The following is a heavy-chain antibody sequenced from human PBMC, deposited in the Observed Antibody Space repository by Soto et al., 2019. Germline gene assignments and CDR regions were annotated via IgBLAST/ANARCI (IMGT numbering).Heavy chain of an antibody. J-gene: IGHJ6*03. CDR1: GGSISSDSYY. CDR3: ARQGNDDYHYYYMDV. D-gene: IGHD1-1*01. CDR2: IYYSGDT. V-gene: IGHV4-39*01. Sequence: PSETLSLTCTVSGGSISSDSYYWGWIRQPPGKGLEWIGTIYYSGDTYYNPSLESRVTISVDTSKNQFSLKLSTVNAADTAVYYCARQGNDDYHYYYMDVWGKGTTVTVS.